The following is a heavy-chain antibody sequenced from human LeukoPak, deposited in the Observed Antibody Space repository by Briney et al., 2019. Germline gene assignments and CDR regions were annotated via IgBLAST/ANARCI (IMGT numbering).Heavy chain of an antibody. J-gene: IGHJ4*02. CDR3: AKNPFVGYGSDYFDD. Sequence: GGSLRLSCAASGFTFSAYSMTWIRQAPGKGLEWVSYISSGSEDTLYADSVKGRFTISRDNSKNTLYLQMDSLRAEDTAVYYCAKNPFVGYGSDYFDDWGQGTLVTVSS. V-gene: IGHV3-11*03. CDR2: ISSGSEDT. CDR1: GFTFSAYS. D-gene: IGHD3-10*01.